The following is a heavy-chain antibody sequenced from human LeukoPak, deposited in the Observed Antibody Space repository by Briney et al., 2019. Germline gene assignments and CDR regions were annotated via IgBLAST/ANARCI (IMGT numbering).Heavy chain of an antibody. D-gene: IGHD6-19*01. V-gene: IGHV3-30*18. CDR1: GFTFSSYG. CDR3: AKDLVAVDPGGIFDY. CDR2: ISYDGSNK. J-gene: IGHJ4*02. Sequence: GGSLRLSCAASGFTFSSYGMHWVRQAPGKGLEWVADISYDGSNKYYADSVKGRFTIPRDNSKNTLYLQMNSLRAEDTAVYYCAKDLVAVDPGGIFDYWGQGTLVTVSS.